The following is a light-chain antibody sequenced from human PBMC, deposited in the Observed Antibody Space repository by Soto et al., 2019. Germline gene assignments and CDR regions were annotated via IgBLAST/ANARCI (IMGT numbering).Light chain of an antibody. CDR1: QRISGSY. CDR3: QHYGSYPSPPYT. CDR2: GAS. V-gene: IGKV3-20*01. J-gene: IGKJ2*01. Sequence: EIVLTQSPGTLSLSPGERATLSCRASQRISGSYLAWYQQKPGQAPRLLIYGASSRATGIPDRFSGSGSATDFTLTISRLEPEAFDVYYCQHYGSYPSPPYTFGPGTKLEIK.